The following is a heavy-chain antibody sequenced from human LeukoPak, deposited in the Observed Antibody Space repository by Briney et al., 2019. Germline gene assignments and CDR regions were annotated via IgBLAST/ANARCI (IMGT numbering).Heavy chain of an antibody. CDR1: GYTFTDYY. D-gene: IGHD4/OR15-4a*01. Sequence: ASVKVSCKASGYTFTDYYIHWVRLAPGQGLEWMGWINGYNNKTNYGQKFQGRVTVTTDTSTTTAYMELRSLRSDDTAKYYCARDKDYIFDIWGQGTLVTVSS. CDR3: ARDKDYIFDI. V-gene: IGHV1-18*04. CDR2: INGYNNKT. J-gene: IGHJ3*02.